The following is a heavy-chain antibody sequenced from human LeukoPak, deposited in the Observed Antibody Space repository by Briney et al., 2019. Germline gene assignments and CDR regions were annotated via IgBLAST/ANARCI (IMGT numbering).Heavy chain of an antibody. CDR2: MYYSGST. CDR3: AKSVTAIAPWYFDY. J-gene: IGHJ4*02. V-gene: IGHV4-39*01. Sequence: SETLSLTCTVSGGSISSSSYYWGWIRQPPGKGLEWIGSMYYSGSTYYNPSLKSRVTMSVDTSKNQFSLKMRSVTAADTAVYYCAKSVTAIAPWYFDYWGQGTLVTVSS. D-gene: IGHD2-21*02. CDR1: GGSISSSSYY.